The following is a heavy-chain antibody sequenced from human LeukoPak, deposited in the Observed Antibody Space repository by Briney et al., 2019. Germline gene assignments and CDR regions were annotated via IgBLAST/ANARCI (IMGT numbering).Heavy chain of an antibody. CDR3: ARDSSDIRSLIAH. Sequence: GASVKVSCKASGYTFTNYAIHWVRQAPGQRLEWMGWINAGNGNTKYSQKFQGRVTITRDTSASTAYMELSSLRSEDTAVYYCARDSSDIRSLIAHWGQGTLVTVSS. CDR2: INAGNGNT. CDR1: GYTFTNYA. J-gene: IGHJ1*01. D-gene: IGHD2-15*01. V-gene: IGHV1-3*01.